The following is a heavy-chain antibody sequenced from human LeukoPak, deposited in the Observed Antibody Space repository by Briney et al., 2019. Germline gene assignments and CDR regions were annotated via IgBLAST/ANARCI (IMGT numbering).Heavy chain of an antibody. D-gene: IGHD1-7*01. J-gene: IGHJ4*02. CDR3: ARDGVFGNLPDY. CDR2: ISGSGDRT. V-gene: IGHV3-23*01. Sequence: GGTLRLSCAASGFTFSSYGMSWVRQAPGKGLEWVSAISGSGDRTYYADSVKGRFTISRDNARNSLYLQMNSLRVEDTAVYYCARDGVFGNLPDYWGQGTLVTVSS. CDR1: GFTFSSYG.